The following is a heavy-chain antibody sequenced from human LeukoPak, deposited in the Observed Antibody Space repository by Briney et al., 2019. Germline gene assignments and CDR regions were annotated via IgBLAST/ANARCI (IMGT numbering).Heavy chain of an antibody. Sequence: GGSLRLSCAASGFTFSSYAMSWVRQAPGKGLERVSTISGSGSSTYYADSVKGRFTISRDNSKNTLYLQMNGLRAEDTAVYYCASPEYSDYWGQGTLVTVSS. CDR2: ISGSGSST. V-gene: IGHV3-23*01. J-gene: IGHJ4*02. CDR1: GFTFSSYA. CDR3: ASPEYSDY.